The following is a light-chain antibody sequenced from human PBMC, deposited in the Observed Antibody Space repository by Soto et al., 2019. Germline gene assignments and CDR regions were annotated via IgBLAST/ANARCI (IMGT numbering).Light chain of an antibody. J-gene: IGKJ4*01. CDR2: AAS. Sequence: AIRMTQSPSSLSASTGDRVTITCRASQGISSYLAWYQQKPGKAPKLLIYAASTLQSGVPSRFSGSGSGTDFTLTISCLQSEDFATYYCQQYYSYPPIFGGGPRWRSN. CDR1: QGISSY. V-gene: IGKV1-8*01. CDR3: QQYYSYPPI.